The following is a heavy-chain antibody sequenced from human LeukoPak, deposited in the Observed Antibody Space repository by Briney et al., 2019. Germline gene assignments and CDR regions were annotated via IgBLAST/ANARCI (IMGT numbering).Heavy chain of an antibody. CDR2: ISSSSSYI. CDR3: ARDLS. CDR1: GFTFSDSF. V-gene: IGHV3-11*06. J-gene: IGHJ3*01. D-gene: IGHD3-9*01. Sequence: GGSLRLSCAASGFTFSDSFMSWIRQAPGKGLEWVSSISSSSSYIYYADSVKGRFTISRDNAKNSLYLQMNSLRAEDTAVYYCARDLSWGQGTMVTVSS.